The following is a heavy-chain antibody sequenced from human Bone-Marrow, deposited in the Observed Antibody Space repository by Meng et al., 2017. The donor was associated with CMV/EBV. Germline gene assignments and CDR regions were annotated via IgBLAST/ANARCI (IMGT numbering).Heavy chain of an antibody. D-gene: IGHD2-2*01. J-gene: IGHJ6*02. CDR2: IYSGGST. Sequence: GGSLRLSCAASGFTVSSNYMSWVRQAPGKGLEWVSVIYSGGSTYYADSVKGRFTISRDNSKNTLYLQMNSLRAEDTAVYYCAKPPAIYCSSTSCRGNYYGMDVWGQGTTVTVSS. CDR1: GFTVSSNY. CDR3: AKPPAIYCSSTSCRGNYYGMDV. V-gene: IGHV3-53*05.